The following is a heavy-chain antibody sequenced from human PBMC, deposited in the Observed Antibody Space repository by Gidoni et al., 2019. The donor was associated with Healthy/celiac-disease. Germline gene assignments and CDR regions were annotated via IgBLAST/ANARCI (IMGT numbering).Heavy chain of an antibody. D-gene: IGHD2-15*01. V-gene: IGHV4-34*01. CDR3: ASWKINCSGGSCYGGFDY. J-gene: IGHJ4*02. Sequence: QVQLQQWGAGLLKPSETLSLTCAVYGGSFSGYYWSWIRQPPGKGLEWIGEINHSGSTNYNPSLKSRVTISVDTSKNQFSLKLSSVTAADTAVYYCASWKINCSGGSCYGGFDYWGQGTLVTVSS. CDR2: INHSGST. CDR1: GGSFSGYY.